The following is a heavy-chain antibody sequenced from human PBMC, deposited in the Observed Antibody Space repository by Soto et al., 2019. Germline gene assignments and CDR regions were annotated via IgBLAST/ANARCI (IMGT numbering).Heavy chain of an antibody. CDR1: GYTFTSYG. D-gene: IGHD2-15*01. CDR2: ISAYNGNT. Sequence: QVQLVQSGAEVKKPGASVKVSCKASGYTFTSYGISWVRQAPGQGLEWMGWISAYNGNTNYAQKLQGRVTMTTDTSTSTAYMELRSLRSDDTAVYYCSRDTCSGGSCYRRFDPWGQGTLVTVSS. J-gene: IGHJ5*02. CDR3: SRDTCSGGSCYRRFDP. V-gene: IGHV1-18*01.